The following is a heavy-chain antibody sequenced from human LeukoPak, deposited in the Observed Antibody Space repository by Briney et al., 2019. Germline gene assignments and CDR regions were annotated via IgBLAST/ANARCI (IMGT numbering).Heavy chain of an antibody. CDR3: STPGYCSSTSCSNWFDP. CDR2: INPKSGGT. V-gene: IGHV1-2*06. J-gene: IGHJ5*02. D-gene: IGHD2-2*01. Sequence: ASVKVSCKASRYTFTGYYMHWVRQAPGQGLEWMGRINPKSGGTNYAQKFQGRVTINRDTSISTAYMELSRLRSDDTAVYYCSTPGYCSSTSCSNWFDPWGQGTLVTVSS. CDR1: RYTFTGYY.